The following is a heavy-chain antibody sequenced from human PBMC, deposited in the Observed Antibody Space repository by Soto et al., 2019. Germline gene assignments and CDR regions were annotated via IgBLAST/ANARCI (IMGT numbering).Heavy chain of an antibody. CDR1: GGSISSYY. J-gene: IGHJ5*02. CDR3: ARMIGAPALSFGT. V-gene: IGHV4-59*01. D-gene: IGHD3-16*01. Sequence: QVQLQESGPGLVKPSETLSLTCTVSGGSISSYYWSWIRQPPGKGLEWIGFIFYSGSNSYHPSPKRRGTLSIDTCEYQLSLKLKSVAGGDPAGYYWARMIGAPALSFGTWGQRTLVAVSS. CDR2: IFYSGSN.